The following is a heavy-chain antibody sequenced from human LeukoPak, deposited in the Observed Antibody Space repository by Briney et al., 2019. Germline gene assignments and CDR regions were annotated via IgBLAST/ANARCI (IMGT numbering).Heavy chain of an antibody. CDR2: IYYSGSA. J-gene: IGHJ6*02. V-gene: IGHV4-59*08. CDR3: ARQDYDSSPYGTDG. D-gene: IGHD3-22*01. Sequence: SETLSLTCTVSGGSISSYYWSWIRQPPGKGLEWIGYIYYSGSANYNPSLKSRVTISVDTSKNQFSLKLSSVTAADTAVYYCARQDYDSSPYGTDGWGQGTTVTVSS. CDR1: GGSISSYY.